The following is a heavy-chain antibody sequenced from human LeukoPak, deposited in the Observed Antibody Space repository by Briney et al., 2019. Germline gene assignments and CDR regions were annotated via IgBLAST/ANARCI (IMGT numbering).Heavy chain of an antibody. CDR1: GFTFSSYS. CDR3: ARALRADYYDSSGYFAFDI. CDR2: ISSSSSYI. D-gene: IGHD3-22*01. V-gene: IGHV3-21*01. Sequence: GGSLRLSCAASGFTFSSYSMNWVRQAPGKGLEWVSSISSSSSYIYYADSVKGRFTISRDNAKNSLYLQMNSLRAEDTAVYYCARALRADYYDSSGYFAFDIWGQGTMVTVSS. J-gene: IGHJ3*02.